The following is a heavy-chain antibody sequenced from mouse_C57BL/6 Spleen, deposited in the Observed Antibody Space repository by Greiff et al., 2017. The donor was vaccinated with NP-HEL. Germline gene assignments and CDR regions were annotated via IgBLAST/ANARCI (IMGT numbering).Heavy chain of an antibody. CDR1: GFTFSDYG. V-gene: IGHV5-17*01. Sequence: DVKLVESGGGLVKPGGSLKLSCAASGFTFSDYGMHWVRQAPEKGLEWVAYISSGSSTIYYADTVKGRFTISRDNAKNTLFLQMTSLRSEDTAMYYCARLRYEAMDYWGQGTSVTVSS. CDR2: ISSGSSTI. D-gene: IGHD1-1*01. CDR3: ARLRYEAMDY. J-gene: IGHJ4*01.